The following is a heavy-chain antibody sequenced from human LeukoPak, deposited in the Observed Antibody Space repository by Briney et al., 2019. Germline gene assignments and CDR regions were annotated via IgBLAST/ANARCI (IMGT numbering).Heavy chain of an antibody. J-gene: IGHJ4*02. CDR1: GGSFSGYY. V-gene: IGHV4-34*01. CDR3: ARTRGMSY. CDR2: INHSGST. Sequence: KPLGTLSLTCAVYGGSFSGYYLSWIRQPPGKGLEWIGEINHSGSTNYNPSLKSRVTISVDTSKNQFSLKLSSVTAADTDVYYCARTRGMSYWGQGTLVTVSS. D-gene: IGHD3-16*01.